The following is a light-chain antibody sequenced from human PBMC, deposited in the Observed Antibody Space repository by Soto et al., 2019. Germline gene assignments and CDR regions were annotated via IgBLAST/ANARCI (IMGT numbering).Light chain of an antibody. Sequence: IQMTQSPSSLSASVVDRVTITYRASQGIRNDLGWYQQKPGKAPKALIYDASRLESGVPSRFSGSGSGTEFTLTISSLQPDDFATYYCQKYGSYPWAFGQGTKVDIK. J-gene: IGKJ1*01. V-gene: IGKV1-17*01. CDR1: QGIRND. CDR2: DAS. CDR3: QKYGSYPWA.